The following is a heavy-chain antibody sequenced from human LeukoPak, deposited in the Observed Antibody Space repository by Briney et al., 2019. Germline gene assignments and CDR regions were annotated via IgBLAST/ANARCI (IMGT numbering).Heavy chain of an antibody. Sequence: SETLSLTCTVSGGSISSYYWSWIRQPPGKGLEWIGYIYCSGSTNYNPSLKSRVTISVDTSKNQFSLKLSSVTAADTAVYYCASLSLLYGDYEDYWGQGTLVTVSS. D-gene: IGHD4-17*01. J-gene: IGHJ4*02. CDR1: GGSISSYY. CDR2: IYCSGST. V-gene: IGHV4-59*08. CDR3: ASLSLLYGDYEDY.